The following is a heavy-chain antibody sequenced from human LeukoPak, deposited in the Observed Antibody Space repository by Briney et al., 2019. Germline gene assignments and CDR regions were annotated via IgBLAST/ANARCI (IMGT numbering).Heavy chain of an antibody. D-gene: IGHD3-22*01. V-gene: IGHV3-66*01. CDR1: GFNVSLNY. CDR2: ISRGGSA. Sequence: GGSLRLSCAASGFNVSLNYMTWVRQAPGRGLEWVSFISRGGSACYADSVKGRFTISRDNSKNTLLLQMNSLRAEDTAVYFCARAHYYDYSYGMDVWGQGTAVTVSS. J-gene: IGHJ6*02. CDR3: ARAHYYDYSYGMDV.